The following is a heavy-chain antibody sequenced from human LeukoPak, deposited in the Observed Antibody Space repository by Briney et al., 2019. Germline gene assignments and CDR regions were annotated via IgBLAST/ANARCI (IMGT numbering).Heavy chain of an antibody. CDR1: GYTFTSYG. V-gene: IGHV1-18*01. D-gene: IGHD3-16*01. CDR3: ARAQGMVDYVWGSYRDGILRIDY. J-gene: IGHJ4*02. Sequence: ASVKVSCKASGYTFTSYGISWVRQAPGQGLEWMGWISAYNGNTNYARKLQGRVTMTTDTSTSTAYMGLRSLRSDDTAVYYCARAQGMVDYVWGSYRDGILRIDYWGQGTLVTVSS. CDR2: ISAYNGNT.